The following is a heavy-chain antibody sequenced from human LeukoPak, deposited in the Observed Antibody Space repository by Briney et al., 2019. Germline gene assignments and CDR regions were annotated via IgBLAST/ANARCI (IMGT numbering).Heavy chain of an antibody. J-gene: IGHJ5*02. Sequence: ASVKVSCKASGYTFTSYYMHWVRQAPGQGPEWVGIINPSGGSTSYAQKFQGRVTMTRDTSTSTVYMELSSLRSEDTAVYYCARVFDSSGYYVRGWFDPWGQGTLVTVSS. D-gene: IGHD3-22*01. CDR1: GYTFTSYY. CDR3: ARVFDSSGYYVRGWFDP. CDR2: INPSGGST. V-gene: IGHV1-46*01.